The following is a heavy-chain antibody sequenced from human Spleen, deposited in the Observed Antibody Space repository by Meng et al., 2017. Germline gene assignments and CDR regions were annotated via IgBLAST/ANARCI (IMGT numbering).Heavy chain of an antibody. V-gene: IGHV4-30-2*01. CDR2: VYQSGSS. CDR1: GCSISSGGYS. Sequence: QLPLQESGSGLVKPSQTLSLTCAVSGCSISSGGYSWSWVRQPPGKALEWIGYVYQSGSSYYNPSLKSRVTISLDRSKNQFSLKLNSVTAADTAVYYCARAAPQPLSYASYYFDFWGQGTPVTVSS. J-gene: IGHJ4*02. D-gene: IGHD2-2*01. CDR3: ARAAPQPLSYASYYFDF.